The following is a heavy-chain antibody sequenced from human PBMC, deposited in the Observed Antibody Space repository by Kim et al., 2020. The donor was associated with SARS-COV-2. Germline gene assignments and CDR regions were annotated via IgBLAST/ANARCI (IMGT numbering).Heavy chain of an antibody. D-gene: IGHD2-21*02. CDR2: IDPSDSYT. CDR1: GYSFTSYW. J-gene: IGHJ6*02. V-gene: IGHV5-10-1*01. CDR3: ARFQVTPGYYYYGMDV. Sequence: GESLKISCKGSGYSFTSYWISWVRQMPGKGLEWMGRIDPSDSYTNYSPSFQGHVTISADKSISTAYLQWSSLKASDTAMYYCARFQVTPGYYYYGMDVWGQGTTVTVSS.